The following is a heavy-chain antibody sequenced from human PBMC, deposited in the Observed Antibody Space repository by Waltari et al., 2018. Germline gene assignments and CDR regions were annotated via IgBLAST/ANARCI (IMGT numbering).Heavy chain of an antibody. CDR1: GGSFSGYY. Sequence: QVQLQQWGAGLLKPSETLSLTCAVYGGSFSGYYWNWIRQPPGKGLEWIGEINHSGSTNYNPSLKSRVTISVDTSKNQFSLKLSSVTAADTAVYYCARGNGVDYGDYERMGYWGQGTLVTVSS. CDR2: INHSGST. J-gene: IGHJ4*02. CDR3: ARGNGVDYGDYERMGY. V-gene: IGHV4-34*01. D-gene: IGHD4-17*01.